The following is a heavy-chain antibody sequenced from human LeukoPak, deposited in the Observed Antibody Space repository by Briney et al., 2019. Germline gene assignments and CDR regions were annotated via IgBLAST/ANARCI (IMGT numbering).Heavy chain of an antibody. Sequence: ASVKVSCKASGGTFSSYAISWVRQAPGQGLEWMGGIIPIFGTANYAQKFQGRVTITTDESTSTAYMELSSLRSEDTAVYYCARGTRIAARPGSEYFQHWGQGTLVTVSS. J-gene: IGHJ1*01. D-gene: IGHD6-6*01. CDR2: IIPIFGTA. CDR3: ARGTRIAARPGSEYFQH. V-gene: IGHV1-69*05. CDR1: GGTFSSYA.